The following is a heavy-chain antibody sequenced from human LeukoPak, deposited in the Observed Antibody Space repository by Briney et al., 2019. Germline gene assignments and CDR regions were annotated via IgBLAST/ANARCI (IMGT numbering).Heavy chain of an antibody. D-gene: IGHD3-9*01. CDR1: GFTFSSYA. V-gene: IGHV3-30-3*01. CDR2: ISYDGSNK. Sequence: PGGSLRLSCAASGFTFSSYAMHWVRQAPGKGLEWVAVISYDGSNKYYADSVKGRFTISKDNSKNTLYLQMNSLRAEDTAVYYCARGGDILIGGAFDIWGQGTMVTVSS. J-gene: IGHJ3*02. CDR3: ARGGDILIGGAFDI.